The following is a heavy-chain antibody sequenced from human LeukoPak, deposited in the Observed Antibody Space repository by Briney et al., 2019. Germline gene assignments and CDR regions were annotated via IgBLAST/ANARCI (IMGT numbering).Heavy chain of an antibody. CDR1: GFTFSSYA. CDR3: ARDWAIFGVANWFDP. V-gene: IGHV3-30-3*01. J-gene: IGHJ5*02. D-gene: IGHD3-3*01. CDR2: ISYDGSNK. Sequence: GRSLRLSCAASGFTFSSYAMHWVRQAPGKGLEWVAVISYDGSNKYYADSVKGRFTISRDNSKNTLYLQMSSLRAEDTAVYYCARDWAIFGVANWFDPWGQGTLVTVSS.